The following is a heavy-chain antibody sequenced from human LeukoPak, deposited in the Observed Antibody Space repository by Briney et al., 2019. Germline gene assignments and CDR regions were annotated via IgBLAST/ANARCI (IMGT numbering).Heavy chain of an antibody. CDR3: ASSTAGTHTVIIPSTLDY. CDR2: INPSGGST. CDR1: GYTFTSYY. Sequence: ASVKVSCKASGYTFTSYYMHWVRQAPGQGLEWMGVINPSGGSTSYAQKFQGRVTMTRDTSTSTVYMELSSLRSEDTAVYYCASSTAGTHTVIIPSTLDYWGQGTLVTVSS. J-gene: IGHJ4*02. V-gene: IGHV1-46*01. D-gene: IGHD3-10*01.